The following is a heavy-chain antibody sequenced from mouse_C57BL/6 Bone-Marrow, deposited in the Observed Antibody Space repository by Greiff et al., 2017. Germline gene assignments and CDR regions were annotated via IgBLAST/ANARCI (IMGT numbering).Heavy chain of an antibody. Sequence: QVQLQQSGAELMKPGASVKLSCTATGYTFTGYWIEWVKPRPGPGLEWIGVILPGSGSTNYNEKFKGKATFTADTSSNTAYMQLSSLTTADSAIYYCASGLYYYGSKAYWGQGTLVTVSA. D-gene: IGHD1-1*01. CDR3: ASGLYYYGSKAY. J-gene: IGHJ3*01. CDR2: ILPGSGST. CDR1: GYTFTGYW. V-gene: IGHV1-9*01.